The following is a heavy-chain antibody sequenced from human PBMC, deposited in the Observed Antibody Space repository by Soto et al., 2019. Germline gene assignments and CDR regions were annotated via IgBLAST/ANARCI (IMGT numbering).Heavy chain of an antibody. CDR1: GGSVSSGSYY. D-gene: IGHD5-18*01. CDR3: ARVDTASDY. V-gene: IGHV4-61*01. J-gene: IGHJ4*02. CDR2: INHSGST. Sequence: QVQLQESGPGLVKPSETLSLTCTVSGGSVSSGSYYWSWIRQPPGKGLEWIGEINHSGSTNYNPSLKSRVPIAVDTSKNQFSLKLSSITAADTAVYYCARVDTASDYWGQGTLVTVSS.